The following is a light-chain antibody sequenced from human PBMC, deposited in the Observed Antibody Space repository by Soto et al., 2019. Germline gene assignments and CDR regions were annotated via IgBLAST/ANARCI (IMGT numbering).Light chain of an antibody. V-gene: IGLV2-14*01. CDR3: TSYTVSRSYV. J-gene: IGLJ1*01. CDR2: SVS. Sequence: QSVLTQPASVSGSPGQSITISCSGTSSDIGAYDHVAWFQQFPGKTPKLIIYSVSNRPSGVSYRFSGSKSGNTAALTNSGLHAEDEADYYCTSYTVSRSYVFGTGTKVTVL. CDR1: SSDIGAYDH.